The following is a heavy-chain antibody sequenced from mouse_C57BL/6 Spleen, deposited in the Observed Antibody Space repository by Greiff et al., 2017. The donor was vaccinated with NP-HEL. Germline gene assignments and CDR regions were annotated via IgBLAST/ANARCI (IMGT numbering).Heavy chain of an antibody. CDR2: IDPDNGDT. CDR3: TTRDAKEGDY. J-gene: IGHJ2*01. CDR1: GFTIKDDY. V-gene: IGHV14-4*01. Sequence: VQLQQSGAELVRPGASVKLSCTASGFTIKDDYMHWVKQRPEQGLEWIGWIDPDNGDTEYASKFQGKATITADTSSNTAYLQLSSLTSEDTAVYYCTTRDAKEGDYWGQGTTLTVSS. D-gene: IGHD6-1*01.